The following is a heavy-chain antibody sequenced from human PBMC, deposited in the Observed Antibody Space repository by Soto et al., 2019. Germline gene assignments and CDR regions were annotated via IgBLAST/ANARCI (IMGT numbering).Heavy chain of an antibody. D-gene: IGHD2-2*01. CDR1: GFTFSDHY. J-gene: IGHJ4*02. Sequence: EVQLVESGGGLVQPGGSLRLSCAASGFTFSDHYMDWVRQAPGKGLEWVGRTRNKANSYTTEYAASVKGRFTISRDDSKNSLYLQMNSLKTEDTAVYYCARGGYCSSTSCYYFDYWGQGTLVTVYS. CDR2: TRNKANSYTT. CDR3: ARGGYCSSTSCYYFDY. V-gene: IGHV3-72*01.